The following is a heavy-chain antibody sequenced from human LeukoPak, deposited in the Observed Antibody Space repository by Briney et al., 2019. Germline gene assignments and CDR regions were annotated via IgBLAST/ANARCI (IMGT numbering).Heavy chain of an antibody. D-gene: IGHD3-10*02. CDR3: AELGITMIGGV. J-gene: IGHJ6*04. V-gene: IGHV3-48*03. CDR1: GFTFSSYE. Sequence: GGSLRLSCAASGFTFSSYEMNWVRQAPGKGLEWVSYISSSGSTIYYVDSVKGRFTISSDNAKNSLYLQMNGLRAEDTAVYYCAELGITMIGGVWCKGTTVTISS. CDR2: ISSSGSTI.